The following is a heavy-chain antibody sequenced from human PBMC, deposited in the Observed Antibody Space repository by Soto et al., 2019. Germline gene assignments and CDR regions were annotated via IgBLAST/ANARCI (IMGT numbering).Heavy chain of an antibody. J-gene: IGHJ4*02. CDR1: GYTFTSYG. CDR3: AREREVAAAGTYYFDY. Sequence: ASVKVSCKASGYTFTSYGISWVRQAPGQGLEWMGWISAYNGNTNYAQKLQGRVTMTTDTSTSTAYMELRSLRSDDTAVYYCAREREVAAAGTYYFDYWGQGTLVTVSS. CDR2: ISAYNGNT. V-gene: IGHV1-18*01. D-gene: IGHD6-13*01.